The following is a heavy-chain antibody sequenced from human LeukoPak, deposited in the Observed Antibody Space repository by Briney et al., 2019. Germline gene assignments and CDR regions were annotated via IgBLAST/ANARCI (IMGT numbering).Heavy chain of an antibody. CDR3: ASGPPFLKYFEY. Sequence: PGGSLRLSCAASGFTFSSYWMSWVRQAPGKGLEWVSTISVGAEYIFYADSVKGRFTISRDDSNNALYLQMHSLRAEDTALYYCASGPPFLKYFEYWGQGTLVTVSS. J-gene: IGHJ4*02. V-gene: IGHV3-23*01. D-gene: IGHD3-3*01. CDR2: ISVGAEYI. CDR1: GFTFSSYW.